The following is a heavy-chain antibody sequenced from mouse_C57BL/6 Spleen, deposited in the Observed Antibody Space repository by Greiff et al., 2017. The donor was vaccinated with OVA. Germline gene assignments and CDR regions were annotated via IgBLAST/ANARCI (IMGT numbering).Heavy chain of an antibody. CDR3: ATYYYGSSLWFAY. J-gene: IGHJ3*01. Sequence: VQLQQSGPELVKPGASVKISCKASGYAFSSSWMNWVKQRPGKGLEWIGRIYPGDGDTNYNGKFKGKATLTADKSSSTAYMQLSSLTSEDSAVYFCATYYYGSSLWFAYWGQGTLVTVSA. CDR1: GYAFSSSW. CDR2: IYPGDGDT. D-gene: IGHD1-1*01. V-gene: IGHV1-82*01.